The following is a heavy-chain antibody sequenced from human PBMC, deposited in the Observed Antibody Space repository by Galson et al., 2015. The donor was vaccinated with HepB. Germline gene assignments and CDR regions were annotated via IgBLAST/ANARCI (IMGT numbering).Heavy chain of an antibody. V-gene: IGHV2-5*02. Sequence: PALVKPTQTLTLTCTFSGFSLSTSGVGVGWIRQPPGKALEWLALIYWDDDKRYSPSLKSRLTITKDTSKNQVVLTMTNMDPVDTATYYCAHTDYGDYSEEWYFQHWGQGTLVTVSS. CDR3: AHTDYGDYSEEWYFQH. CDR1: GFSLSTSGVG. D-gene: IGHD4-17*01. CDR2: IYWDDDK. J-gene: IGHJ1*01.